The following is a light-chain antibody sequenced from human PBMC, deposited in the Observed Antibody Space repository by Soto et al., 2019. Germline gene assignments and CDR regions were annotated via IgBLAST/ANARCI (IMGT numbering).Light chain of an antibody. CDR2: ANS. Sequence: QSVLTQSPSVSGAPGQRVTISCTGSSSNIGAGYDVHWYQQHPGTAPRLLIYANSNRPSGVPDRFSGSKSGTSASLAITGLQAEDEADYYCQSYDSSLSGSVFGGGTKLTVL. V-gene: IGLV1-40*01. CDR1: SSNIGAGYD. J-gene: IGLJ2*01. CDR3: QSYDSSLSGSV.